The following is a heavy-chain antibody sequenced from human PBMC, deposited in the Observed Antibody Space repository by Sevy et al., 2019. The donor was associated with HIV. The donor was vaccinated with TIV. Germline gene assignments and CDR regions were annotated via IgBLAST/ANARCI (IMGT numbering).Heavy chain of an antibody. CDR1: GFTFSSYS. CDR3: ARDALPFCACDCYSHFFDP. V-gene: IGHV3-30*04. J-gene: IGHJ5*02. CDR2: ISHDGGTQ. D-gene: IGHD2-21*02. Sequence: GGSLRLSCVGSGFTFSSYSFNWVRLAPGKGLEWVSLISHDGGTQFFADSVRGRFTISRDNSKNTLWLEMNSLRPEDTAVYLCARDALPFCACDCYSHFFDPWGQGTMVTVSS.